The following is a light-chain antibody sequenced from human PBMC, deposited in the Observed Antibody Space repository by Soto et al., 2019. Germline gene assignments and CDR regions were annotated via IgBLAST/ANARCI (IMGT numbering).Light chain of an antibody. V-gene: IGLV1-47*02. CDR2: CNN. Sequence: QSVLTQPPSVSGPTGQRNTIPCSGSSSNIGSNYVYWYTQYPGTAPELQLSCNNHRTSGAPDRFPGSKSGTSASLAINWLRSEDEADYDCAAWDDSLSGEVCGTGTKVTV. CDR1: SSNIGSNY. CDR3: AAWDDSLSGEV. J-gene: IGLJ1*01.